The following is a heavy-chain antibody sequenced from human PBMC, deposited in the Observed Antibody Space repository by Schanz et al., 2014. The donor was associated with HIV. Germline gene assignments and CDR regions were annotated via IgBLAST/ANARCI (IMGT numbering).Heavy chain of an antibody. Sequence: QVQLGQSGAGVKKPWSSVRGSCKASGETFSNYVISWVRQAPGQGLEWMGGTTPISATANYAQKFQGRVTMTADKSTSAAYMELSSLRSEDTAVYYCVRGVIYYDSGSYYNYFDYWGQGTLVTVSS. V-gene: IGHV1-69*06. CDR2: TTPISATA. D-gene: IGHD3-10*01. J-gene: IGHJ4*02. CDR3: VRGVIYYDSGSYYNYFDY. CDR1: GETFSNYV.